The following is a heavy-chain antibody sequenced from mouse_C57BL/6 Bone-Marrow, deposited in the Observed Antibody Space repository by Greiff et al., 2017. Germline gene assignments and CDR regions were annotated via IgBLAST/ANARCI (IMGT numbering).Heavy chain of an antibody. D-gene: IGHD2-4*01. Sequence: EVQRVESGPSLVRPSQTLSLTCTVTGFSINSDCYWIWIRQFPGNKLEYIGYTFYSGITYYNPSLESRTYITRDTSKNQFSLKLSSVTTEDTATYYCARDRGDYDAVDYWGQGTTLTVSS. CDR1: GFSINSDCY. CDR2: TFYSGIT. CDR3: ARDRGDYDAVDY. V-gene: IGHV3-3*01. J-gene: IGHJ2*01.